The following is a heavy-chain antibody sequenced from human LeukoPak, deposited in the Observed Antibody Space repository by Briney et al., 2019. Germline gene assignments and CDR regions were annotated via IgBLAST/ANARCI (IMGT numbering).Heavy chain of an antibody. CDR3: AKDNDGDPFYYYYYYMDV. Sequence: GRSLRLSCAASGFTFSSYGMHWVRQAPGKGLEWVAFIRYDGRNKYYADSVKGRFTISRDNSKNTLYLQMNSLRAEDTAVYYCAKDNDGDPFYYYYYYMDVWGKGTTVTISS. J-gene: IGHJ6*03. V-gene: IGHV3-30*02. CDR1: GFTFSSYG. D-gene: IGHD4-17*01. CDR2: IRYDGRNK.